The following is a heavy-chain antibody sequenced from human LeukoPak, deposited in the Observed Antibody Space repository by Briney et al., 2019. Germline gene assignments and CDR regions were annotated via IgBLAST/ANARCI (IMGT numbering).Heavy chain of an antibody. J-gene: IGHJ4*02. CDR2: IESDGSTT. D-gene: IGHD3-22*01. CDR3: ARSSGYQYFDY. Sequence: GGSLRLSCAASGFXFSSYWMHWVRQVPGKGLLWVSRIESDGSTTRYADSVKGRFTISRDNAKNTLYLQMNSLRAEDTAVYFCARSSGYQYFDYWGQGTLVTVSS. CDR1: GFXFSSYW. V-gene: IGHV3-74*01.